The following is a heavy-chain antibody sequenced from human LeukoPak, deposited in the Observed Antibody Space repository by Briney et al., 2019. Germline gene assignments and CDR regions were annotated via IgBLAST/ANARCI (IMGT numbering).Heavy chain of an antibody. CDR3: ARRAPAGAFDY. V-gene: IGHV3-48*04. CDR2: ISGSGSTI. J-gene: IGHJ4*02. CDR1: GFTFSSHS. Sequence: SGGSLRLSWAASGFTFSSHSMNWVRQAPGKGLEWISYISGSGSTIYYADSVKGRFTISRDNAKNSLSLQMNSLRAEDTAVYYCARRAPAGAFDYWGQGTLVTVSS. D-gene: IGHD6-13*01.